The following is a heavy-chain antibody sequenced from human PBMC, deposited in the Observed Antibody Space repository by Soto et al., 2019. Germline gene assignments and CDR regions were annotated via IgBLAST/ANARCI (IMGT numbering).Heavy chain of an antibody. CDR3: ARDSSGRANFAY. V-gene: IGHV1-18*01. CDR2: TSAYNGNT. D-gene: IGHD6-19*01. Sequence: QVQLGQSGGEVKTPGAAVKVSCKPSGYTFTSYGISWVRQAPGQGLEWMGWTSAYNGNTNYAQKFQGRLTMTTDTSTITVYLELRSLRSDDTAVYYCARDSSGRANFAYWGQGTLVTVSS. CDR1: GYTFTSYG. J-gene: IGHJ4*02.